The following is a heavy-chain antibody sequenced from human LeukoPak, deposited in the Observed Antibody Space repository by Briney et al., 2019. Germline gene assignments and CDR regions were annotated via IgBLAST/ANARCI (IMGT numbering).Heavy chain of an antibody. D-gene: IGHD5-24*01. CDR1: GFTFSSYW. Sequence: PGGSLRLSCAASGFTFSSYWMSWVRQAPGKGPEWVANIKQDGSEKYYVDSVRGRFTISRDNAKNSLYLQMNSLRAEDTAVYYCAKEMATISGRAYYFDYWGQGTLVTVSS. V-gene: IGHV3-7*03. J-gene: IGHJ4*02. CDR3: AKEMATISGRAYYFDY. CDR2: IKQDGSEK.